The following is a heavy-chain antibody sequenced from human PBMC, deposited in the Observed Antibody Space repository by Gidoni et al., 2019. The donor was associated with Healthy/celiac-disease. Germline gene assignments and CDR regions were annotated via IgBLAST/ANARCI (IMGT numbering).Heavy chain of an antibody. V-gene: IGHV3-23*01. D-gene: IGHD3-22*01. Sequence: EVQLLESGGGLVQPGGSLRLSCAASGFTFSSYAMSWFRQAPGKGLEWVSAISGSGGSTYYADSVKGRFTISRDNSKNTLYLQMNSLRAEDTAVYYCAKDLGGAYDSSEETPQPDWGQGTLVTVSS. CDR1: GFTFSSYA. CDR3: AKDLGGAYDSSEETPQPD. CDR2: ISGSGGST. J-gene: IGHJ4*02.